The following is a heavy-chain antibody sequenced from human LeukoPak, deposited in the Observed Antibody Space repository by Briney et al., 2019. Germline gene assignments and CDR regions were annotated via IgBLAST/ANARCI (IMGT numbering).Heavy chain of an antibody. CDR2: ISSSSSYI. CDR1: GFTFSSYS. J-gene: IGHJ4*02. CDR3: ARIFYYDSSGLNFDY. V-gene: IGHV3-21*01. Sequence: GGSLRLSCAASGFTFSSYSMNWVRQAPGKGLEWVSSISSSSSYIYYADSVKGRFTISRDNAKNSLYLQMNSLGAEDTAVYYCARIFYYDSSGLNFDYWGQGTLVTVSS. D-gene: IGHD3-22*01.